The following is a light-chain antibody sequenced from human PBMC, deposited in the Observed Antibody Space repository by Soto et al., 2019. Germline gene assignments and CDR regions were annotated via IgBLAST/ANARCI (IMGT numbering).Light chain of an antibody. CDR1: QSVSSY. CDR2: GAS. CDR3: QQYNNWPPVT. J-gene: IGKJ5*01. Sequence: EIVMTQSPATLSVSPGERATLSCRASQSVSSYLALYQQKPGQAPSLLIYGASTRATGIPARFSGSAFGTDFTPTISSLQSEHFAVYYCQQYNNWPPVTFGQGTRLQIK. V-gene: IGKV3-15*01.